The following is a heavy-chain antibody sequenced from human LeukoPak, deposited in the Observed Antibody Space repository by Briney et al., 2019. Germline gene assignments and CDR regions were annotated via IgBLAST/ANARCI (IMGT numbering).Heavy chain of an antibody. CDR2: INPNSGGT. CDR3: ARGVTVTTYYYYMDV. D-gene: IGHD4-11*01. V-gene: IGHV1-2*02. CDR1: GYTFTGYY. J-gene: IGHJ6*03. Sequence: GASVKVSCKASGYTFTGYYMHWVRQAPGQGLEWMGWINPNSGGTNYAQKFQGRVTMTRDTSISTAYMELSRLRSDDTAVNYCARGVTVTTYYYYMDVWGKGTTVTVSS.